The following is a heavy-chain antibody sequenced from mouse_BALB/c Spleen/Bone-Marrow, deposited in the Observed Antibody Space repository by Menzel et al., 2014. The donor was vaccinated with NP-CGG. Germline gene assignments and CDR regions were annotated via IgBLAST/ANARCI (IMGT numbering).Heavy chain of an antibody. J-gene: IGHJ1*01. V-gene: IGHV1-26*01. D-gene: IGHD2-1*01. CDR3: ARGYGNYWYFDV. CDR2: VNPSNGGT. Sequence: EVQRVESGSDLVKPGASVKISCKASGYSFTGYYMHWVKQSHGKSLEWIGRVNPSNGGTSYNQKFKGKAILTVDKSSSTAYMELRSLTSEDSAVYYCARGYGNYWYFDVWGAGTTVTVSS. CDR1: GYSFTGYY.